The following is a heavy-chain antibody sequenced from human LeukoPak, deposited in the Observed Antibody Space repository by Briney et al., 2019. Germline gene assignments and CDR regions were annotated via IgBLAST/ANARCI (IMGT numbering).Heavy chain of an antibody. J-gene: IGHJ4*02. CDR3: GKAVAGINDY. V-gene: IGHV3-23*01. D-gene: IGHD6-19*01. CDR1: GFTFSSYA. Sequence: GGSLRLSCAASGFTFSSYAMSWVRQAPGKGPEWVSAISGSGGSTYYADSVKGRFTISRDNSKNTLYLQMNSLRAEDTAVYYCGKAVAGINDYCGQGTLVTVSS. CDR2: ISGSGGST.